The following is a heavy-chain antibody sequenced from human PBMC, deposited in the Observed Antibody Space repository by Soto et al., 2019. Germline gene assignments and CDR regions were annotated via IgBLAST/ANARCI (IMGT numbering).Heavy chain of an antibody. CDR3: ARDLAVAWFDP. CDR1: GYTFTEFY. J-gene: IGHJ5*02. CDR2: INARNDGT. Sequence: ASVKASCKTSGYTFTEFYIHWMRQVPGRGLEWMGWINARNDGTKFAEKFKAALTMTTDPSISTSYMELSSLTFDDTAVYYCARDLAVAWFDPWGQGTLVTVSS. D-gene: IGHD2-15*01. V-gene: IGHV1-2*02.